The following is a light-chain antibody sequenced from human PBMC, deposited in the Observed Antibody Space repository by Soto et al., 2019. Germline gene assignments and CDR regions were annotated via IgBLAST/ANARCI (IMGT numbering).Light chain of an antibody. V-gene: IGKV3-11*01. CDR1: QSVSSS. CDR3: QQRSNRPLLWT. J-gene: IGKJ4*01. CDR2: DAS. Sequence: EIVLTQSPATLSLSPGERATLSCRASQSVSSSLAWYQQKPGQAPRLLIYDASNRATGIPAKFSGIGSGTDFTLTISSLEPEDFAVYYCQQRSNRPLLWTFGGGTRWXSN.